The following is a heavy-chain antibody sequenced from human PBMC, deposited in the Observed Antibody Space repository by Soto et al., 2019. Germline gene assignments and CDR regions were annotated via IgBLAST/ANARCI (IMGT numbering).Heavy chain of an antibody. CDR1: GDTFSSYA. V-gene: IGHV1-69*05. D-gene: IGHD3-22*01. J-gene: IGHJ4*02. CDR2: IIPIFSTA. CDR3: ATPTEDYDSSCRFDY. Sequence: VASVKVSCKASGDTFSSYAIRWVRQAPGQGLEWMGGIIPIFSTANYAQKLQGRVTITRDTSTSTAYMELSSLRSDDTALYYCATPTEDYDSSCRFDYWRQGTPVTVSS.